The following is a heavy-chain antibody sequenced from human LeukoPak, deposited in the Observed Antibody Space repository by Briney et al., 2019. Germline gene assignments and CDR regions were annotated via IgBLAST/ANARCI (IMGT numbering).Heavy chain of an antibody. D-gene: IGHD1-26*01. V-gene: IGHV3-30*18. CDR3: AKRNSGTYRGGMDV. Sequence: PGGSLRLSCAASGFTFSSYGMHWVHQAPGKGLEWVAVISYDGSNKYYADSVKGRFTISRDNSKNTLYLQMNSLRAEDTAVYYCAKRNSGTYRGGMDVWGQGTTVTVSS. J-gene: IGHJ6*02. CDR2: ISYDGSNK. CDR1: GFTFSSYG.